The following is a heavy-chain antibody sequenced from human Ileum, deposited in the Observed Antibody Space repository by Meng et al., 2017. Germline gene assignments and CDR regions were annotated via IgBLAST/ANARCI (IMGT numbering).Heavy chain of an antibody. Sequence: QGQVQESGPGLGRPSGTLSLTCAVSSGSMSSNTYWSWVRQPPGKGLEWIGQISHSGSAYYNPSLKSRVTMSVDKSKSQFSLMLTSVTAADTAIYYCARHGGYSQDFWGQGTLVTVSS. CDR2: ISHSGSA. J-gene: IGHJ4*02. CDR1: SGSMSSNTY. V-gene: IGHV4-4*02. CDR3: ARHGGYSQDF. D-gene: IGHD4-23*01.